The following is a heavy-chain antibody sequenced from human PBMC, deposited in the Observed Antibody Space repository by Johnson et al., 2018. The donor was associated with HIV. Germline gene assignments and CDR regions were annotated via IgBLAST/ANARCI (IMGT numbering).Heavy chain of an antibody. Sequence: VQLVESGGGLVQPGGSLRLSCAASGFTFSSNAMSWVRQAPGKGLEWVSGISGSGGSTYYADSMKGRFTISRDNAKNSLYLQMNSLRAEDTALYYCAKVYYDSSGYGAFDIWGQGTMVTVSS. CDR3: AKVYYDSSGYGAFDI. V-gene: IGHV3-23*04. D-gene: IGHD3-22*01. CDR2: ISGSGGST. J-gene: IGHJ3*02. CDR1: GFTFSSNA.